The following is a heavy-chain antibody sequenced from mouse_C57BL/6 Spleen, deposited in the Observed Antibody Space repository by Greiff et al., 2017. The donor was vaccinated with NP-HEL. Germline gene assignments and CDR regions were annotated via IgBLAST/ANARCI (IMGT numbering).Heavy chain of an antibody. CDR2: IDPETGGT. CDR3: TRGDGNYKEGENFDY. D-gene: IGHD2-1*01. Sequence: VQLQQSGAELVRPGASVTLSCKASGYTFTDYEMHWVKQTPVHGLEWIGAIDPETGGTAYNQKFKGKAILTADKSSSTAYMELRSLTSEDSAVYYCTRGDGNYKEGENFDYWGQGTTLTVSS. CDR1: GYTFTDYE. J-gene: IGHJ2*01. V-gene: IGHV1-15*01.